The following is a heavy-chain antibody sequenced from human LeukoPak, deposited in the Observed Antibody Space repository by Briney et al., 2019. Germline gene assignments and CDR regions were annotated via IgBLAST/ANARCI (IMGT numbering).Heavy chain of an antibody. V-gene: IGHV1-69*05. CDR2: IIPIFGTA. D-gene: IGHD6-13*01. CDR3: ARRGSSSGEDYYYMDV. J-gene: IGHJ6*03. CDR1: GGTFSSYA. Sequence: SVKVSCKASGGTFSSYAISWVQQAPGQGLEWMGGIIPIFGTANYAQKFQGRVTITTDESTSTAYMELSSLRSEDTAVYYCARRGSSSGEDYYYMDVWGKGTTVTVSS.